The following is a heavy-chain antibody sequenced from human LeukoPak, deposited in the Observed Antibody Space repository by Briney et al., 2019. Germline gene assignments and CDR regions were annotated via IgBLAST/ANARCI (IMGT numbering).Heavy chain of an antibody. CDR1: GGSISSYY. CDR3: ARRGGHGGSFDY. D-gene: IGHD4-23*01. V-gene: IGHV4-59*08. J-gene: IGHJ4*02. CDR2: IYYSGSGST. Sequence: ASETLSLTCTVSGGSISSYYWSWIRQPPGKGLEWIGYIYYSGSGSTNYNPSLKSRVSISVDTSKNHFSLKLSSVTAADTAVYYCARRGGHGGSFDYWGQGTLVTASS.